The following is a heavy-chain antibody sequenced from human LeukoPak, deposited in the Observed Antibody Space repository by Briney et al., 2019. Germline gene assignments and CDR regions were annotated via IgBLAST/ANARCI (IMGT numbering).Heavy chain of an antibody. CDR1: GYTFTSYA. D-gene: IGHD3-22*01. CDR3: ARTYYYDSSGYYWPYYYYMDV. CDR2: ISAYNGNT. V-gene: IGHV1-18*01. Sequence: EASVKVSCKASGYTFTSYAMHWVRQAPGQGLEWMGWISAYNGNTNYAQKLQGRVTTTTDTSTSTAYMELRSLRSDDTAVYYCARTYYYDSSGYYWPYYYYMDVWGKGTTVTISS. J-gene: IGHJ6*03.